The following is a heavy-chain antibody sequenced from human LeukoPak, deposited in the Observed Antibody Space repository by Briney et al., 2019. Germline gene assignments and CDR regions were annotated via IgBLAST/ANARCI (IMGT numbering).Heavy chain of an antibody. Sequence: SETLSPTCTVSGGSISSYYWSWIRQPPGKGLEWIGYIYYSGSTNYNPSLKSRVTISVDTSKNQFSLKLSSVTAADTAVYYCARHLGPRDGYNFSWFDPWGQGTLVTVSS. D-gene: IGHD5-24*01. CDR2: IYYSGST. CDR3: ARHLGPRDGYNFSWFDP. CDR1: GGSISSYY. V-gene: IGHV4-59*08. J-gene: IGHJ5*02.